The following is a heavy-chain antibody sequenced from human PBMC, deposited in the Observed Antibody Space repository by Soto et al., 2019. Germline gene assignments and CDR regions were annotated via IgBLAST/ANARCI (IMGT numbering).Heavy chain of an antibody. V-gene: IGHV1-69*11. CDR3: ARWPQPRYTADPYAVDV. CDR1: GGTFSSSG. Sequence: QGHLVQSGTEVKKPGSSVNVSCKAYGGTFSSSGFSWVRQAPGQGLEWMGMIVPRLDTTNYAQKFQARVTITADEGTSTAYMELRSLRSEDTAVYYCARWPQPRYTADPYAVDVWGQGTRVIVSS. CDR2: IVPRLDTT. J-gene: IGHJ6*02. D-gene: IGHD3-16*02.